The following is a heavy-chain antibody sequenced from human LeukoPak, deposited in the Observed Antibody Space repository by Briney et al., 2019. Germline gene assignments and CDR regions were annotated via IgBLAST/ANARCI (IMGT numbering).Heavy chain of an antibody. D-gene: IGHD3-3*01. J-gene: IGHJ5*02. CDR1: GFTFSSYA. Sequence: GGSLRLSCAASGFTFSSYAMSWVRQAPGKGLEWVSAISGSGGSTYYADSVKGRFTISRDNSKNTPYLQMNSLRAEDTAVYYCAKDWGITIFGVVRNNWFDPWGQGTLVTVSS. V-gene: IGHV3-23*01. CDR3: AKDWGITIFGVVRNNWFDP. CDR2: ISGSGGST.